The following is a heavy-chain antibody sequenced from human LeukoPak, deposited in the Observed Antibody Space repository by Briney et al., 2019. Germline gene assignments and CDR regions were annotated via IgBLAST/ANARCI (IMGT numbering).Heavy chain of an antibody. CDR2: MNPNSGNT. CDR3: ARGPRYEDFDY. J-gene: IGHJ4*02. CDR1: GYTFTSYD. V-gene: IGHV1-8*01. Sequence: SSVKVSCKASGYTFTSYDINWVRQATGQGLEWMGWMNPNSGNTGYAQKFQGRVTTTRNTSISTAYMELISLRSGATAVYYFARGPRYEDFDYWGQGTLVTLPS. D-gene: IGHD3-16*01.